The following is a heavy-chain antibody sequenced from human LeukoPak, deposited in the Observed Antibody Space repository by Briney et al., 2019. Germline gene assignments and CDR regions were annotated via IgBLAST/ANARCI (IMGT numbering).Heavy chain of an antibody. D-gene: IGHD2-2*02. CDR2: IYPGDSDT. V-gene: IGHV5-51*01. Sequence: GESLKISCKGSGYSFTSYWIGWVRQMPGKGLEWMGIIYPGDSDTRYSPSFQGQVTISADKSISTAYLQWSSLKASDTAMYYCARHGDKEGADCSSTSCYTRFDPWGQGTLVTVSS. CDR3: ARHGDKEGADCSSTSCYTRFDP. CDR1: GYSFTSYW. J-gene: IGHJ5*02.